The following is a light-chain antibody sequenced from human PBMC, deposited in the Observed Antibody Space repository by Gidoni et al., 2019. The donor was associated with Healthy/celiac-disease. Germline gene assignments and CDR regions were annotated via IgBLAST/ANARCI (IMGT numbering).Light chain of an antibody. CDR2: QDS. CDR3: QAWNSSVV. Sequence: YELTQPPSVSVSPGQTASITCSGDKLGDKYACWYQQKPGQSPVLVIYQDSKRPSGIPERFSGSNTGNTATLTISGTQAMDEADYYCQAWNSSVVFGGGTKLTVL. V-gene: IGLV3-1*01. J-gene: IGLJ2*01. CDR1: KLGDKY.